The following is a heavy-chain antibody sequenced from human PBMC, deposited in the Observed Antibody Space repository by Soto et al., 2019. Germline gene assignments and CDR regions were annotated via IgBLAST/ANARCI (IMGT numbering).Heavy chain of an antibody. CDR3: ASGSIDYSSSWYDY. Sequence: PGGSLRLSCAAFGFTFSNFAMSWVRQAPGKGLEWVSRINSDGSTIDYADYVKGRFTISRDNAKNIVYVQMNSQRAEDTAVYYCASGSIDYSSSWYDYWGQGTLVTVSS. D-gene: IGHD6-13*01. V-gene: IGHV3-74*01. CDR2: INSDGSTI. J-gene: IGHJ4*02. CDR1: GFTFSNFA.